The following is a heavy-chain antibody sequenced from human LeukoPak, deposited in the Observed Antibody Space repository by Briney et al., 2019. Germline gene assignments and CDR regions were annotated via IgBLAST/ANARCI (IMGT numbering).Heavy chain of an antibody. Sequence: PGGSLTLSCAASGFTVSTNSMTWVRQVPGKGLEWVSIIYSGGSIYYADSVKGRFTISRDSSKNTLYLQMNSVRAEDTALYYCARVKTSYDAYFDFWGQGTLVTVSS. CDR3: ARVKTSYDAYFDF. CDR1: GFTVSTNS. V-gene: IGHV3-53*01. CDR2: IYSGGSI. J-gene: IGHJ4*02. D-gene: IGHD3-16*01.